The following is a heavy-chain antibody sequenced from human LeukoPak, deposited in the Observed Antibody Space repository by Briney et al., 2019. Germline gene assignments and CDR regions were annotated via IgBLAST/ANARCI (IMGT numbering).Heavy chain of an antibody. Sequence: GGSLRLSCAASGFTFDDYGMSWVRQAPGKGLEWVSGINWNGGSTGYADSVKGRFTISRDNAKNSLYLQMNSLRAEDTAVYYCARDLSYDSSGYYDYFDYWGQGTLVTVSS. V-gene: IGHV3-20*04. J-gene: IGHJ4*02. D-gene: IGHD3-22*01. CDR1: GFTFDDYG. CDR3: ARDLSYDSSGYYDYFDY. CDR2: INWNGGST.